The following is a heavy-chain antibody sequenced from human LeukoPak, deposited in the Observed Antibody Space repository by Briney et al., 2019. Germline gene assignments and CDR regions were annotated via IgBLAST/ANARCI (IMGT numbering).Heavy chain of an antibody. J-gene: IGHJ4*02. V-gene: IGHV3-30*18. CDR1: GFTFSSYG. CDR3: AKDGGSTFFDY. CDR2: ISYDGSNK. Sequence: PRGSLRLSCAASGFTFSSYGMHWVRQAPGKGLEWVAVISYDGSNKYYADSVKGRFTISRDNSKNTLYLQMNSLRAEDTAVYYCAKDGGSTFFDYWGQGTLVTVSS. D-gene: IGHD5/OR15-5a*01.